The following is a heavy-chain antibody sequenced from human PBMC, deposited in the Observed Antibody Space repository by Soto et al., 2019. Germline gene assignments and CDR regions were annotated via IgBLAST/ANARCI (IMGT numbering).Heavy chain of an antibody. CDR2: VYYSGST. Sequence: SETLSLTCTFSCGSIISGGYYWSWIRQHPGKGLEWIGYVYYSGSTYYNPSLKSRVTISVGTSKNQFSLKLSSVTAADTAVYYCARGPTYCSGGSCAPAFDYWGQGTLVTVSS. CDR1: CGSIISGGYY. CDR3: ARGPTYCSGGSCAPAFDY. J-gene: IGHJ4*02. D-gene: IGHD2-15*01. V-gene: IGHV4-31*03.